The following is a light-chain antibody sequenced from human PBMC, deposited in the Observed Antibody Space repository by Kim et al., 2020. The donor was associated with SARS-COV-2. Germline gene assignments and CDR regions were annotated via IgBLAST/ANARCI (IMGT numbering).Light chain of an antibody. V-gene: IGKV3-20*01. CDR1: QRFSSSY. CDR2: GAS. Sequence: GERAALTCRASQRFSSSYCGWYQQKPGQAPRLLIYGASSRATGIPDRFSGSGSGTDFTLTISRLEPEDFAVYDCQQYGSSPPRLTFGGGTKVDIK. CDR3: QQYGSSPPRLT. J-gene: IGKJ4*01.